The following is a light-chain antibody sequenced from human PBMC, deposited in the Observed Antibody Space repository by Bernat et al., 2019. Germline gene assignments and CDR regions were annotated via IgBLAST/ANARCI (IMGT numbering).Light chain of an antibody. Sequence: QSALTQPRSVSGSPGQSVTISCTGTSSDVGAYNYVSWFQQHPGKAPKLIISDVNKRPSGVPDRFSGSKSVNTASLTISGLQGEDEADYYYCSYALTYTWVFGGGTKLTVL. V-gene: IGLV2-11*01. CDR1: SSDVGAYNY. CDR2: DVN. CDR3: CSYALTYTWV. J-gene: IGLJ3*02.